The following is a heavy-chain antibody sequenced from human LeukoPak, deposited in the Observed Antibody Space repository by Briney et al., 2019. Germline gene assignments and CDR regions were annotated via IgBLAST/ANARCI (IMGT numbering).Heavy chain of an antibody. CDR2: IYSDGTT. CDR1: GFTVSTNY. CDR3: TRDLRKHGVFDI. J-gene: IGHJ3*02. Sequence: SGRSLRLSCAAPGFTVSTNYMTWVRQAPGKGLEWVSEIYSDGTTYYAASVKGRFSISRDNSKNTVYLEMNSLRGEDTAIYYCTRDLRKHGVFDIWGQGTMVTVSS. V-gene: IGHV3-53*01.